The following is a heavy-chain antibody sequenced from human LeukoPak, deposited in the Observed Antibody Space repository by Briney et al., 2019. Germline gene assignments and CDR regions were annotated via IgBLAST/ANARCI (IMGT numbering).Heavy chain of an antibody. J-gene: IGHJ4*02. CDR2: ISTYNGNT. CDR3: ARVPWYYDSSGSVDY. Sequence: ASVKLSCKASGYTFTSYGISWVRQAPGQGLEWMGWISTYNGNTNYAQKVQGRVTLTTDTSTSTVYMELRSLRSDDTAVYYCARVPWYYDSSGSVDYWGQGTLVTVSS. D-gene: IGHD3-22*01. V-gene: IGHV1-18*01. CDR1: GYTFTSYG.